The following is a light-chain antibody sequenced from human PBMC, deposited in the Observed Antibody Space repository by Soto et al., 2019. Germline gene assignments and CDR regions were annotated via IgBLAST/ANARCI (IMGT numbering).Light chain of an antibody. CDR1: SSDVGAYNY. CDR3: SSYAGRNIVV. CDR2: EVS. V-gene: IGLV2-8*01. Sequence: SALTQPPSAYGSPGQSVTISCTGTSSDVGAYNYVSWYQQHPGKAPKLMIYEVSKRPSGVPDRFSGSKSGNTASLTVSGLQAEDEADYYCSSYAGRNIVVFGGGTKVTVL. J-gene: IGLJ2*01.